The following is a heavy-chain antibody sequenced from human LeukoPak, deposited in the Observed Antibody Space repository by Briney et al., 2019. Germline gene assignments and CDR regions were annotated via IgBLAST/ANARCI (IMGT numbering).Heavy chain of an antibody. J-gene: IGHJ4*02. V-gene: IGHV3-30-3*02. D-gene: IGHD6-19*01. Sequence: GGSLRLSCAVSGFTFSSYAMHWVRQAPGKGLEWVAVISCVGSNKYYADSVQGRFSISRDNSKNTLYLQMNSLRAEDTAVYYCAKNFPPSLIAVNYFDYWGQGTLVTVSS. CDR2: ISCVGSNK. CDR3: AKNFPPSLIAVNYFDY. CDR1: GFTFSSYA.